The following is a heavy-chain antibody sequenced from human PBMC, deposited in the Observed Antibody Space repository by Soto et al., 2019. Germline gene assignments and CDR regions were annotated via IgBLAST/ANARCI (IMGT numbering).Heavy chain of an antibody. V-gene: IGHV3-33*01. CDR3: ARGIIAGPGRDYFDY. Sequence: PGGSLRLSCAASGFTFSSYGMHWVRQAPGKGLEWVAVIRYDGTNKYYAESVKGRFTISRDNSKNTLYLQMSSLRLDDTAVYYCARGIIAGPGRDYFDYWGQGTLVTSPQ. CDR2: IRYDGTNK. D-gene: IGHD6-13*01. CDR1: GFTFSSYG. J-gene: IGHJ4*02.